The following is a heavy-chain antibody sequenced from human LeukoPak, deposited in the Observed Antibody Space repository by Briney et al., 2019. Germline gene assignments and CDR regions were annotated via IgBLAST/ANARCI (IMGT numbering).Heavy chain of an antibody. CDR2: IIPIFGTA. J-gene: IGHJ4*02. V-gene: IGHV1-69*01. CDR1: GGTFSSYA. CDR3: ARGDYSNYQYYFDY. D-gene: IGHD4-11*01. Sequence: GASVKVSCKASGGTFSSYAISWVRQAPGQGLEWMGGIIPIFGTANYAQKFQGRVTITADESTSTACMELSRLRSEDTAVYYCARGDYSNYQYYFDYWGQGTLVTVSS.